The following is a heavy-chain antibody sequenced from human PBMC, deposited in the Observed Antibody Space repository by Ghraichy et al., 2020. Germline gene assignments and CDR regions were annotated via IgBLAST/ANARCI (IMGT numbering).Heavy chain of an antibody. J-gene: IGHJ6*02. V-gene: IGHV3-48*03. Sequence: GGSLRLSCAASGFTFSSYEMNWVRQAPGKGLEWVSYISSSGSTIYYADSVKGRFTISRDNAKNSLYLQMNSLRAEDTAVYYCARVGNYEYYYYGMDVWGQGTTVTVSS. D-gene: IGHD1-7*01. CDR2: ISSSGSTI. CDR3: ARVGNYEYYYYGMDV. CDR1: GFTFSSYE.